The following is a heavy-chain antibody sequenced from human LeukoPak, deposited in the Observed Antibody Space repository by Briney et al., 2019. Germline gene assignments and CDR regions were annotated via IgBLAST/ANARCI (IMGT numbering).Heavy chain of an antibody. CDR1: GYTFTGYC. Sequence: ASVKVSCKASGYTFTGYCMHWVRQAPGQGLEWMGWINPNSGGTNYAQRFQGRVTMTRDTSISTAYMELSRLRSDDTAVYYCARVVRGDHGYYFDYWGQGTLVTVSS. D-gene: IGHD4-17*01. V-gene: IGHV1-2*02. J-gene: IGHJ4*02. CDR2: INPNSGGT. CDR3: ARVVRGDHGYYFDY.